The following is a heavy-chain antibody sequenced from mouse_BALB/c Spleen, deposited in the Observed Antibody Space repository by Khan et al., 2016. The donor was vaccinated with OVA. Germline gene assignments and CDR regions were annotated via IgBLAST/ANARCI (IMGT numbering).Heavy chain of an antibody. Sequence: DLVEPGASVKLSCKASGYTFTSYWINWIKERPGQGLEWIGQIGPGSGSAYYNELFKGKATLTVDTSSSTVYIQLSSLSSEDSAVYFCARSNYYGRGLYAMDYWDQGTSVTVSS. CDR2: IGPGSGSA. CDR1: GYTFTSYW. D-gene: IGHD1-1*01. CDR3: ARSNYYGRGLYAMDY. V-gene: IGHV1S41*01. J-gene: IGHJ4*01.